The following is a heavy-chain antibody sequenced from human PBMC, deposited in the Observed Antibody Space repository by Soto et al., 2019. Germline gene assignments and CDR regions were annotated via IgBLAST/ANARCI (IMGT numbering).Heavy chain of an antibody. Sequence: QVQLQESGPGLVKPSETLSLTCTVSGGSISSYYWSWIRQPPGKGLEWIGYIYYSGSTNYNPSLKRGVTISVDTSKNLFSVKLSSVTAADTAVYYCARMVRGVINDWGQGTLVTVSS. CDR3: ARMVRGVIND. CDR1: GGSISSYY. D-gene: IGHD3-10*01. V-gene: IGHV4-59*01. CDR2: IYYSGST. J-gene: IGHJ4*02.